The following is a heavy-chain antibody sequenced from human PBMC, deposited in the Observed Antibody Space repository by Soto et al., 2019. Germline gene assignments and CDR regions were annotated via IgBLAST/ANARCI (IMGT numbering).Heavy chain of an antibody. V-gene: IGHV4-39*01. D-gene: IGHD5-12*01. J-gene: IGHJ4*02. CDR3: ARQFRGEQMATIRPFDY. CDR2: IYYSGST. Sequence: PSETLSLTCTVSGGSISSSSYYWGWIRQTPGKGMEWIESIYYSGSTYYNPSLKSRVTISVDTSKNQFSLKLSSVTAADTAVYYCARQFRGEQMATIRPFDYWGQGTLVTVSS. CDR1: GGSISSSSYY.